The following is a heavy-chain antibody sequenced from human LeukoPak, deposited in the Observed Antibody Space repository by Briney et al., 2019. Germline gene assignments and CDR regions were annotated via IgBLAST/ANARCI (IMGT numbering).Heavy chain of an antibody. D-gene: IGHD2-15*01. CDR2: INPNSGGT. CDR1: GYTFTGYY. J-gene: IGHJ5*02. Sequence: ASVKVSCKASGYTFTGYYMHWMRQAPGQGLEWMGRINPNSGGTNYAQKFQGRVTMTRDTSISTAYMELSRLRSDDTAVYYCARDRIYCSGGSCYSYWFDPWGQGTLVTVSS. CDR3: ARDRIYCSGGSCYSYWFDP. V-gene: IGHV1-2*06.